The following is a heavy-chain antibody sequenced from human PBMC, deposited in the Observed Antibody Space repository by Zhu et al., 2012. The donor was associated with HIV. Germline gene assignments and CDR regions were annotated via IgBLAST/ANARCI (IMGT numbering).Heavy chain of an antibody. CDR1: GYSISSGYY. D-gene: IGHD3-10*01. CDR2: IYHSGST. CDR3: AREDHGSGSYYKRYFDL. V-gene: IGHV4-38-2*02. Sequence: QVQLQESGPGLVKPSETLSLTCAVSGYSISSGYYWGWIRQPPGKGLEWIGSIYHSGSTYYNPSLKSRVTISVDTSKNQFSLKLSSVTAADTAVYYCAREDHGSGSYYKRYFDLWGLAPWSLSPQ. J-gene: IGHJ2*01.